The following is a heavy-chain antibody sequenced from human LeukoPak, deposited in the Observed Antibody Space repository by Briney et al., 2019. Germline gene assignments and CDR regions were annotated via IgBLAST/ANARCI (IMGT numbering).Heavy chain of an antibody. CDR3: ARDDVRSLYYYYGMDV. CDR1: GGTFSSYA. Sequence: ASVKVSCKASGGTFSSYAISWVRQAPGQGLEWMGGIIPIFGTANYAQKFQGRLTITADESTSTAYMELSSLRSEDTAVYYCARDDVRSLYYYYGMDVWGQGTTVTVSS. J-gene: IGHJ6*02. V-gene: IGHV1-69*01. CDR2: IIPIFGTA.